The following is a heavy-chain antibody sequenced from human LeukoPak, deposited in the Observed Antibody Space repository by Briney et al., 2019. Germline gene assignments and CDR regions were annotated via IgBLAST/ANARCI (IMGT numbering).Heavy chain of an antibody. CDR2: ISYDGSDK. CDR3: ARPHVEEWELPPFEY. CDR1: GFTFSRYA. Sequence: GGSLRLSCAASGFTFSRYAMHWVRQAPGRVLEWVAVISYDGSDKYYADSVKGRFTISRDNSKNTLSPQMNSLRAEDTAVYYCARPHVEEWELPPFEYWGQGTLVTVSS. V-gene: IGHV3-30*01. J-gene: IGHJ4*02. D-gene: IGHD1-26*01.